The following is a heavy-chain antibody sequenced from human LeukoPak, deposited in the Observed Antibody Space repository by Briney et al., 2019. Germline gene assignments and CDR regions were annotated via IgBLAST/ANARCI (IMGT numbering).Heavy chain of an antibody. D-gene: IGHD3-3*01. CDR2: IKEDASEK. CDR1: GFTFSLYW. V-gene: IGHV3-7*01. Sequence: PGGSLRLSCTASGFTFSLYWMTWVGQAPEKGLEWVANIKEDASEKDYVDSAKGRFTISRDNGKNSLYLQMNSLRGEDTAVYYCARLNWNYADYWGQGTLVTVSS. CDR3: ARLNWNYADY. J-gene: IGHJ4*02.